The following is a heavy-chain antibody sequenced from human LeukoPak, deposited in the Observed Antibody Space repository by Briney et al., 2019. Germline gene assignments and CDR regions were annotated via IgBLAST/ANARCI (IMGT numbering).Heavy chain of an antibody. CDR1: GYTFTSYG. D-gene: IGHD3-16*02. CDR3: ARYQPGGVIVMWYFDY. J-gene: IGHJ4*02. CDR2: MCAYNGNT. V-gene: IGHV1-18*01. Sequence: ASVKVSCNASGYTFTSYGISWVRQAPGQGLEWMGWMCAYNGNTNYAQKLQGRVTMTTDTSTSTAYMELRSLRSDDTAVYYCARYQPGGVIVMWYFDYWGQGTLVTVSS.